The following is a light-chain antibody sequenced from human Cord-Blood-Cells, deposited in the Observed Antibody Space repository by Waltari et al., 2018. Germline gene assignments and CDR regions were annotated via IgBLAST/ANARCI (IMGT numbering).Light chain of an antibody. V-gene: IGKV3-20*01. CDR2: GAS. CDR3: QQYGSSPWT. J-gene: IGKJ1*01. Sequence: EIVLTQSPGTLSLSPGERATLSCRASQSVSSSYLAWYQQKPGQAPRLLIYGASSRATGIPDRFSGIGSGTDFTLTISRREPEDFAVYYCQQYGSSPWTFGQGTKVEIK. CDR1: QSVSSSY.